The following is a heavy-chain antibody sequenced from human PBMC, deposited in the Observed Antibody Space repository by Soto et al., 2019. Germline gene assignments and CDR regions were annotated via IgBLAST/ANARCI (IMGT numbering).Heavy chain of an antibody. CDR2: INHSGST. Sequence: SETLSLPCAVYGGSFRGYYWSWIRQPPGKGLERIGEINHSGSTNYNPSLKSRVTISVDTSKNQFSLKLSSVTAADTAVYYCARGKDYDILTGYTYYYGMDVWGQGTTV. CDR3: ARGKDYDILTGYTYYYGMDV. CDR1: GGSFRGYY. D-gene: IGHD3-9*01. J-gene: IGHJ6*02. V-gene: IGHV4-34*01.